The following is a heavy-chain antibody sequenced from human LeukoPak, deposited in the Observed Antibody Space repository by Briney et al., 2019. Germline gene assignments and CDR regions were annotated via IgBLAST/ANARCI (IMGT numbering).Heavy chain of an antibody. CDR3: TRDWTQIVAINPAAEGTNWFDP. CDR1: GFTFGDYA. V-gene: IGHV3-49*03. Sequence: PGGSLRLSCTASGFTFGDYAMSWFRQAPGKGLEWVGFIRSKAYGGTTEYAASVKGRFTISRDDSKSIAYLQMNSLKTEDTAVYYCTRDWTQIVAINPAAEGTNWFDPWGQGTLVTVSS. CDR2: IRSKAYGGTT. J-gene: IGHJ5*02. D-gene: IGHD5-12*01.